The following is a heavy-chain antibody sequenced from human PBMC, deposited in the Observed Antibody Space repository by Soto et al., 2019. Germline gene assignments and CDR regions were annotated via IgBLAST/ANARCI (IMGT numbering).Heavy chain of an antibody. CDR2: IYPEDSET. Sequence: GESLKISCKGSGYSFTNYWIGWVRQMPGKDLEWIGIIYPEDSETRYSPSFQGQVTISADKSISTAYLQWSSLKASDTAMYYCARQTRRDGYNRLPYYYYGMDVWGQGTTVTVSS. CDR3: ARQTRRDGYNRLPYYYYGMDV. CDR1: GYSFTNYW. V-gene: IGHV5-51*01. J-gene: IGHJ6*02. D-gene: IGHD5-12*01.